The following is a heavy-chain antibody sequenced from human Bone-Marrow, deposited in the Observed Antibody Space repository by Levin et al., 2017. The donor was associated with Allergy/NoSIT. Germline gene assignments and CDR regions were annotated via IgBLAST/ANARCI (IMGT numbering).Heavy chain of an antibody. CDR2: IYYSGTT. J-gene: IGHJ4*02. CDR1: GGSISNSF. V-gene: IGHV4-59*01. Sequence: SETLSLTCTVSGGSISNSFWNWIRQPPGKGLEWIGYIYYSGTTNYNPSLKSRVTISLDTSKNQFSLKLSSVTAADTAVYYCARDAEEDYFDYWGQGTLVTVSS. CDR3: ARDAEEDYFDY.